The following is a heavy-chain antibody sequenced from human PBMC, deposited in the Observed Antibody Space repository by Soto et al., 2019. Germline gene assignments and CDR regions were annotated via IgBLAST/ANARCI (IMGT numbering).Heavy chain of an antibody. J-gene: IGHJ4*02. Sequence: SGPTLVNPTQTLTLTCTFSGFSLSTSGMCVSWIRQPPGKALEWLALIDWDDDKYYSTSLKTRLTISKDTSKNQVVLTMTNMDPVDTATYYCARIARGDCSGGSCYSGLDYWGQGTLVTVSS. CDR1: GFSLSTSGMC. V-gene: IGHV2-70*01. CDR3: ARIARGDCSGGSCYSGLDY. CDR2: IDWDDDK. D-gene: IGHD2-15*01.